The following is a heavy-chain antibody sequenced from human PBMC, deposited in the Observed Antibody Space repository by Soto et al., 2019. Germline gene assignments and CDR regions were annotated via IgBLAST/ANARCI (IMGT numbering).Heavy chain of an antibody. CDR2: IIPIFGTA. J-gene: IGHJ6*02. D-gene: IGHD2-8*01. Sequence: VKVSCKASGGTFSSYAISWVRQAPGQGLEWMGGIIPIFGTANYAQKFQGRVTITADESTSTAYMELSSLRSEDTAVYYCARAYCTNGVCYTPRGYYYYGMDVWGQGTTVTVSS. V-gene: IGHV1-69*13. CDR1: GGTFSSYA. CDR3: ARAYCTNGVCYTPRGYYYYGMDV.